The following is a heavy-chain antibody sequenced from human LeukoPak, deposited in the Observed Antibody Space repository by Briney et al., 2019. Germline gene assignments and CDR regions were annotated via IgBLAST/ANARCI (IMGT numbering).Heavy chain of an antibody. J-gene: IGHJ4*02. D-gene: IGHD1-26*01. CDR3: AIGVVGAKVFYFDY. CDR2: ISGSGGST. Sequence: GGSLRLSCAASGFTFSSYSMSWVRQAPGKGLEWVSAISGSGGSTYYADSVKGRFTISRDNSKNTLYLQMNSLRAEDTAVYYCAIGVVGAKVFYFDYWGQGTLVTVFS. CDR1: GFTFSSYS. V-gene: IGHV3-23*01.